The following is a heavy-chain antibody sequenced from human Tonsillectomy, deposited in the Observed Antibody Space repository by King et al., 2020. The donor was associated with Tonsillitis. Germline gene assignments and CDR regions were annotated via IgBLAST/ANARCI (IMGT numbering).Heavy chain of an antibody. CDR1: GGSFIGYY. CDR2: INHSGST. V-gene: IGHV4-34*01. Sequence: VQLQQWGAGLLKPSETLSLTCAIYGGSFIGYYWSWIRQPPGKGLEWIGEINHSGSTNANPSLKSRVTISIDTSKNQFSLKLSSVTAADTAAYYCARGRSLPGVVTATRDYWGQGTLVTVSS. D-gene: IGHD2-15*01. CDR3: ARGRSLPGVVTATRDY. J-gene: IGHJ4*02.